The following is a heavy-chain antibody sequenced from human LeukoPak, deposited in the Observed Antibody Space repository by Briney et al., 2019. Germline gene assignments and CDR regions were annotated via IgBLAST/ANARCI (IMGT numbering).Heavy chain of an antibody. J-gene: IGHJ4*02. V-gene: IGHV3-48*01. Sequence: GGSLRLSCAASGFTFSSYSMNWVRQAPGKGLEWVSYISSSSSTIYYADSVKGRFTISRDNAKNSLYLQMNSLRAEDTAVYYCARGGVGALDYWGQGTLVTVSS. D-gene: IGHD1-26*01. CDR2: ISSSSSTI. CDR3: ARGGVGALDY. CDR1: GFTFSSYS.